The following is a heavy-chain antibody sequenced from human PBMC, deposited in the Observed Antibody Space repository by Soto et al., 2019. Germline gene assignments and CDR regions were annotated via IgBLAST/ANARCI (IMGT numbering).Heavy chain of an antibody. J-gene: IGHJ6*02. CDR1: GGSISSGDYY. CDR3: ARDLGLRQRMTTVSPGGMDV. V-gene: IGHV4-30-4*01. CDR2: IYYSGST. D-gene: IGHD4-4*01. Sequence: QVQLQESGPGLVKASQTLSLTCTVSGGSISSGDYYWSWIRQPPGKGLEWIGYIYYSGSTYYNPSLKSRVTISVDTSKNQFSLKLSSVTAADTAVYYCARDLGLRQRMTTVSPGGMDVWGQGTTVTVSS.